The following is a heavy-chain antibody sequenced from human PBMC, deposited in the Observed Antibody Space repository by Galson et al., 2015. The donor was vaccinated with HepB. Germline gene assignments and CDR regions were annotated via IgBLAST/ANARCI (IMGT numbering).Heavy chain of an antibody. CDR1: GFTFSSYA. Sequence: SLRLSCAASGFTFSSYAMHWVRQAPGKGLEWVAVISYDGNNKYYADSVKGRFTISRDNSKNTLYLQMNSLRAEDTAVYYCARPDPSIEYFQHWGQGTLVTVSS. J-gene: IGHJ1*01. CDR2: ISYDGNNK. D-gene: IGHD2-21*01. CDR3: ARPDPSIEYFQH. V-gene: IGHV3-30-3*01.